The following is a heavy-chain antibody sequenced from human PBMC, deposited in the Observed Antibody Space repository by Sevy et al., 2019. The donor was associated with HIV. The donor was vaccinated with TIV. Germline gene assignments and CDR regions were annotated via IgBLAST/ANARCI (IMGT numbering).Heavy chain of an antibody. CDR3: AGENAWGRGYS. D-gene: IGHD1-26*01. CDR1: GGSITSLY. J-gene: IGHJ4*02. V-gene: IGHV4-59*08. Sequence: SETLSLTCIVSGGSITSLYWNWIRQPLGKGLEWIANIYYNGHINYNPSLKSRVTLSLDTSKNQFSLRLSSVTAADTAMYYCAGENAWGRGYSWGQGTLVTVSS. CDR2: IYYNGHI.